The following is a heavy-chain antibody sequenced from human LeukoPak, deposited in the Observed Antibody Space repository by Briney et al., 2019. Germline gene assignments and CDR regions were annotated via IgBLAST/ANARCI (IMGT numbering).Heavy chain of an antibody. CDR2: ISGSGGST. J-gene: IGHJ4*02. V-gene: IGHV3-23*01. CDR1: GFTFSSYA. CDR3: AKGGAYGPGCYFDY. Sequence: GASLGLSCAASGFTFSSYAMSWVRQAPGKGLEWVSAISGSGGSTYYADSVKGRFTISRDNSKNTLYLQMNSLRAEDTAVYYCAKGGAYGPGCYFDYWGQGTLATVSS. D-gene: IGHD3-10*01.